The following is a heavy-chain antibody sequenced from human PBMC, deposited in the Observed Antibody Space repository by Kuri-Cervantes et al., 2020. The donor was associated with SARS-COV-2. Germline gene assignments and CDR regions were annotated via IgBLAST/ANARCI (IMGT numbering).Heavy chain of an antibody. J-gene: IGHJ6*03. Sequence: GESLKISCAASGFTFDDYGMSWVRQAPGKGLEWVSGINWNGGSTGYADSVKGRFTISRDNSKNTLYLQMNSLRAEDTAVYYCAKVVSYRYYYYMDVWGKGTTVTVSS. D-gene: IGHD1-26*01. V-gene: IGHV3-20*04. CDR3: AKVVSYRYYYYMDV. CDR2: INWNGGST. CDR1: GFTFDDYG.